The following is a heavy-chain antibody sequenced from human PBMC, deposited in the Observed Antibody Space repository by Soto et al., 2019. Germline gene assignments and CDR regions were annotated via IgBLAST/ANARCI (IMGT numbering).Heavy chain of an antibody. CDR3: AHRQGFGELTF. D-gene: IGHD3-10*01. J-gene: IGHJ4*02. V-gene: IGHV2-5*01. CDR1: GFSLSTSGVG. Sequence: QITLKESGPTLVKPTQTLTLTCTFSGFSLSTSGVGVGWIRQPPGKALEWLAIIYWNDDKLYSASLKSRLTITKDTSKSQVVLTMTNMDPVDTATYYWAHRQGFGELTFWCQGTLVTVSS. CDR2: IYWNDDK.